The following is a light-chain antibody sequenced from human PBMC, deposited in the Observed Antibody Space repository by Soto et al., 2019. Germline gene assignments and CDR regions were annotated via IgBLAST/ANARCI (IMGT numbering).Light chain of an antibody. V-gene: IGLV6-57*04. CDR2: KND. J-gene: IGLJ2*01. CDR3: QSYHSGNVV. CDR1: GGRIASNH. Sequence: NFMLTQPHSVSESPGKTVTLSCTRSGGRIASNHVQWYQQRPGSAPTTVIYKNDLRPSGVPDRFSGSTDSSSNSASLTISGLKPEDEADFYCQSYHSGNVVFGGGTKLTVL.